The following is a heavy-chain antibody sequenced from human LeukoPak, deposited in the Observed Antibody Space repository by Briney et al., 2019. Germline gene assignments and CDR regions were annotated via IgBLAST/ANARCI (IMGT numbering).Heavy chain of an antibody. Sequence: GGSLRLSCAAFGFTFSSYSMNWVRQAPGKGLEWVSYISSRSTTTYYADSVKGRFTISRDNDKNSLYLQMNCLRDEDTAVYYCASPLDYSSPRYWGQGTLVTVSS. D-gene: IGHD6-19*01. CDR2: ISSRSTTT. CDR3: ASPLDYSSPRY. CDR1: GFTFSSYS. V-gene: IGHV3-48*02. J-gene: IGHJ4*02.